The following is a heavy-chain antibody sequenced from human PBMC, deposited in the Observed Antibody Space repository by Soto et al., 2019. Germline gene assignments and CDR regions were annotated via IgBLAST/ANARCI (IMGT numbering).Heavy chain of an antibody. V-gene: IGHV3-23*01. Sequence: EVHLLESGGGLVQPGGSLRLSCAASGFTFISNSMSWVRQAPGKGLEWVSSISGGGDNTNYADSVKGRFTISRDNSKTALYLLVNSLRGEDAAVYYCAKVLSRRLPGLGSFDSWGQGTLVTVSS. D-gene: IGHD6-19*01. CDR2: ISGGGDNT. CDR1: GFTFISNS. J-gene: IGHJ4*02. CDR3: AKVLSRRLPGLGSFDS.